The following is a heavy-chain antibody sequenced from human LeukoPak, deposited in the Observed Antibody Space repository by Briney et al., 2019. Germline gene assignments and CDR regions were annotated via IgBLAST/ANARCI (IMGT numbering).Heavy chain of an antibody. CDR1: GFTFSSYG. J-gene: IGHJ4*02. D-gene: IGHD3-9*01. V-gene: IGHV3-23*01. CDR2: ISGSGGST. Sequence: PGGSLRLSCAASGFTFSSYGMSWVRQAPGKGLEWVSAISGSGGSTYYADSVKGRFTISRDNSKNTLYLQMNSLRAEDTAVYYCAKDAAGLRYFDWLFIDFGYYFDYWGQGTLVTVSS. CDR3: AKDAAGLRYFDWLFIDFGYYFDY.